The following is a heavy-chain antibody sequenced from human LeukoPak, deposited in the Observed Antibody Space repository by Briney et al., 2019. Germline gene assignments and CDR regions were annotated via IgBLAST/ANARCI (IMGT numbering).Heavy chain of an antibody. J-gene: IGHJ5*02. V-gene: IGHV4-30-4*08. CDR3: ASGRGYSSSSRRFDP. CDR1: GGSISSGDYY. D-gene: IGHD6-6*01. CDR2: IYYSGST. Sequence: SQTLSLTCTVSGGSISSGDYYWSWIRQPPGKGLEWIGYIYYSGSTYYNPSLKSRVTISVDTSKNQFSLKLSSVTAADTAVYYCASGRGYSSSSRRFDPWGQGTLVTLSS.